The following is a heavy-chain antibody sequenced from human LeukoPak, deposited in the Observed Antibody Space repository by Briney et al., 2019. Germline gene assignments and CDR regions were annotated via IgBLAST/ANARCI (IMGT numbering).Heavy chain of an antibody. CDR3: ARDYYENIAHSHMLPF. J-gene: IGHJ4*02. D-gene: IGHD1-26*01. CDR1: GFTFSSYW. Sequence: GGSLRLSCAASGFTFSSYWMTWVRQAPGKGLEWVANIKQDGGESYYVDSVKGRFTISRENAKNSLYLQMNNLRAEDTAVYYCARDYYENIAHSHMLPFWGQGTLVTVSS. CDR2: IKQDGGES. V-gene: IGHV3-7*03.